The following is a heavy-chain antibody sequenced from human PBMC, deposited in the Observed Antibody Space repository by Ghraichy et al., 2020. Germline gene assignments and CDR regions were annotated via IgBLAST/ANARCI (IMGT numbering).Heavy chain of an antibody. CDR2: ISGSGGST. V-gene: IGHV3-23*01. J-gene: IGHJ4*02. CDR3: AKELYLSAAASFDY. CDR1: GFTFSSYA. D-gene: IGHD2-2*01. Sequence: GESLNISCAASGFTFSSYAMSWVRQAPGKGLEWVSAISGSGGSTYYADSVKGRFTISRDNSKNTLYLQMNSLRAEDTAVYYCAKELYLSAAASFDYWGQGTLVTVSS.